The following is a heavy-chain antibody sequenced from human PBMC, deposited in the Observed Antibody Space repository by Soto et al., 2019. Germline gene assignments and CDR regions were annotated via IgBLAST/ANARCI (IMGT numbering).Heavy chain of an antibody. J-gene: IGHJ5*01. CDR1: GDSISTVDYF. D-gene: IGHD2-15*01. CDR3: ARGRYCLTGRCFPNWFDS. V-gene: IGHV4-30-4*01. Sequence: QVQLLESGPGLVKPSQTLSLTCSVSGDSISTVDYFCAWVRQPPGQAMEYIGYIYKSATTYYNPSFESRVAISLDTSKSQFSLNVTSLTAADTAVYFCARGRYCLTGRCFPNWFDSWGQGTLVTVSS. CDR2: IYKSATT.